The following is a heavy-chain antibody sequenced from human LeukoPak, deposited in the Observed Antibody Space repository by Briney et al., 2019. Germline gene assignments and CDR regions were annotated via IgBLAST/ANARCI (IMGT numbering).Heavy chain of an antibody. CDR2: ISSSGNTI. J-gene: IGHJ4*02. D-gene: IGHD3-10*01. CDR1: GFTFSSYE. CDR3: ARETNLISSGLDY. V-gene: IGHV3-48*03. Sequence: GGSLRLSCAASGFTFSSYEMNWVRQAPGKGLEWVSYISSSGNTIYYADSVRGRFTISRDNANNSLSLQMNSLRAEDTAVYYCARETNLISSGLDYWGQGTLVTVSS.